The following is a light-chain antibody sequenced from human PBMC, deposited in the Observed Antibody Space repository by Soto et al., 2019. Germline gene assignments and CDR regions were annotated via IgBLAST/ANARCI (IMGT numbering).Light chain of an antibody. Sequence: QSVLAQPRSVSGSPGQLLTISCTGTSSDVDDYRYVSWYQQYPGKAPKLVIYDGNKRPSGVPDRFSGSNSGNTASLTISGLQAEDEADYYCAAWDDSLNALFGTGTKVTVL. CDR3: AAWDDSLNAL. CDR1: SSDVDDYRY. J-gene: IGLJ1*01. V-gene: IGLV2-11*01. CDR2: DGN.